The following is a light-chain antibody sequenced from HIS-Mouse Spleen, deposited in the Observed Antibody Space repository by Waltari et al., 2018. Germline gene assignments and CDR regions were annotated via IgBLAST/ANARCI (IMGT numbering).Light chain of an antibody. J-gene: IGLJ3*02. CDR3: CSYAGSSTWV. Sequence: QSALPQPASLSGSPGQSIPISCTGTSSDFGRYSLVSWYQQHPGKAPQLMIYEGSKRPSGVSNRFSGSKSGNTASLTISGLQAEDEADYYCCSYAGSSTWVFGGGTKLTVL. V-gene: IGLV2-23*01. CDR2: EGS. CDR1: SSDFGRYSL.